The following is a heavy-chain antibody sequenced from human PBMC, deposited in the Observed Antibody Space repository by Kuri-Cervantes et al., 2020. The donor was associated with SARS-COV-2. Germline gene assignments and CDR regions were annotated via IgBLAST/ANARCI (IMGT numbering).Heavy chain of an antibody. D-gene: IGHD6-19*01. Sequence: GSLSLTCTVSGDSITSSSYYWGWIRQPPGKGLEWIGNIYNSGSTYYNPSLKSRVTISVDTSKKQFSLKLSSVTAADTAMYYCVTSLPRSGWDGEDAFDIWGQGTMVTVSS. J-gene: IGHJ3*02. CDR3: VTSLPRSGWDGEDAFDI. CDR1: GDSITSSSYY. CDR2: IYNSGST. V-gene: IGHV4-39*01.